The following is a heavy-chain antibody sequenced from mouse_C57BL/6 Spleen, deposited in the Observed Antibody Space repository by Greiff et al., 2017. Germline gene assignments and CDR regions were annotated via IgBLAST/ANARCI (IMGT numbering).Heavy chain of an antibody. CDR2: IDPETGGT. D-gene: IGHD1-1*01. CDR3: TLTTVVGDYAMDY. CDR1: GYTFTDYE. V-gene: IGHV1-15*01. J-gene: IGHJ4*01. Sequence: QVQLQQSGAELVRPGASVTLSCKASGYTFTDYEMHWVKQTPVHGLEWIGAIDPETGGTAYNQKFKGKAIRTADKSSSTAYMELRSLTSEDSAVYYCTLTTVVGDYAMDYWGQGTSVTVSS.